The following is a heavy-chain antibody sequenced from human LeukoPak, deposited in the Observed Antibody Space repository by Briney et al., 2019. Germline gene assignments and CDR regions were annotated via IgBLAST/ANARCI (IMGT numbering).Heavy chain of an antibody. CDR3: ARDSSFGELPY. V-gene: IGHV1-2*02. J-gene: IGHJ4*02. D-gene: IGHD3-10*01. CDR2: INPSGGGT. CDR1: GYTFTGYY. Sequence: GASVKVSCKASGYTFTGYYIYWVRQAPGQGLEWMGWINPSGGGTSNAQKFQGRVTVTRDTSISTAYMELSRLTSDDTAVYYCARDSSFGELPYWGQGTLVTVSS.